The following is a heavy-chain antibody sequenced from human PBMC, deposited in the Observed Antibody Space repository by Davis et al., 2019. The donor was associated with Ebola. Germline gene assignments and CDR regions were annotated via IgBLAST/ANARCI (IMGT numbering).Heavy chain of an antibody. CDR3: ASRYCSSTSCSSFDY. D-gene: IGHD2-2*01. V-gene: IGHV4-34*01. CDR1: GGSFSGYY. J-gene: IGHJ4*02. Sequence: SETLSLTCAVYGGSFSGYYWSWIRQPPGKGLEWIGEINHSGSTNYNPSLKSRVTISVDKSKNQFSLKLSSVTAADTAVYYCASRYCSSTSCSSFDYWGQGTLVTVSS. CDR2: INHSGST.